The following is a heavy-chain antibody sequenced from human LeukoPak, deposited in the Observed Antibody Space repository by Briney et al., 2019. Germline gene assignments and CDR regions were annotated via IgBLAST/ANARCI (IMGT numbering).Heavy chain of an antibody. CDR1: GFTFSSYS. CDR2: ISSSSSYI. J-gene: IGHJ4*02. Sequence: GGSLRLSCAASGFTFSSYSMNWVRQAPGKGLEWVSSISSSSSYIYYADSVKGRFTISRDNAKNSLYLQMNSLRAEDTAVYYCARDFEQWLVLGYFDYWGQGTLVTVSS. D-gene: IGHD6-19*01. CDR3: ARDFEQWLVLGYFDY. V-gene: IGHV3-21*01.